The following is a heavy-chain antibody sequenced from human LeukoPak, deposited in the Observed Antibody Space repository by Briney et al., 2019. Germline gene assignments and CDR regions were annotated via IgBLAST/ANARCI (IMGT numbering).Heavy chain of an antibody. CDR1: GCTISSYY. D-gene: IGHD3-22*01. CDR2: IYYSGST. Sequence: SETLSLTCTASGCTISSYYWSWIRQPPGKGLEWIGYIYYSGSTNYNPSLKSRVTISVDTSKNQFSLKLSSVTAADTAVYYCARDLNYYDSSGYQKYNWFDPWGQGTLVTVSS. J-gene: IGHJ5*02. CDR3: ARDLNYYDSSGYQKYNWFDP. V-gene: IGHV4-59*01.